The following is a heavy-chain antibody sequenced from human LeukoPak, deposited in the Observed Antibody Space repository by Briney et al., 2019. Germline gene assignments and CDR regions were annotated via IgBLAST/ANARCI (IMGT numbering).Heavy chain of an antibody. D-gene: IGHD3-3*01. CDR2: IRGRGYSA. Sequence: GGSLSLSCTASGFTFSNSDMNWVRQAPGKGLEWVSSIRGRGYSAEYTDSAKGRFTISRDNSRNTLYLQLNSLRAEDTALYYCAKCAKTPEGGSGWCNWFDAWGQGTLVTVSS. J-gene: IGHJ5*02. CDR1: GFTFSNSD. V-gene: IGHV3-23*01. CDR3: AKCAKTPEGGSGWCNWFDA.